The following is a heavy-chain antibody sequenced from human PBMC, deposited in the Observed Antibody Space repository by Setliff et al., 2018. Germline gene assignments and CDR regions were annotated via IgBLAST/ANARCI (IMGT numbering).Heavy chain of an antibody. Sequence: GASVKVSCKVSGYSLKDSSMHWVRQVPGKGLEWMGGFAPEVGEIIYAQKFQGRVTMTADTSTDTAYMQVSGLRSEDTAVYFCARYGAKLAIEEWGQGTLVTVS. D-gene: IGHD4-17*01. V-gene: IGHV1-24*01. CDR3: ARYGAKLAIEE. J-gene: IGHJ4*02. CDR2: FAPEVGEI. CDR1: GYSLKDSS.